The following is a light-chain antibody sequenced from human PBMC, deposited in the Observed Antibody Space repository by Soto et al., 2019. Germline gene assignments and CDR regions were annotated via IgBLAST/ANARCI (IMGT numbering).Light chain of an antibody. Sequence: QSALTQPASVSGSPGQSITISCTGTSSDVGGYNYVSWYQQHPGKAPKLMIYDVSKRPSGVPDRFSGSKSGNTASLTISGLHAEDEADYYCCSYAGSYTWVFGTGTKLTVL. CDR2: DVS. CDR3: CSYAGSYTWV. CDR1: SSDVGGYNY. V-gene: IGLV2-11*01. J-gene: IGLJ1*01.